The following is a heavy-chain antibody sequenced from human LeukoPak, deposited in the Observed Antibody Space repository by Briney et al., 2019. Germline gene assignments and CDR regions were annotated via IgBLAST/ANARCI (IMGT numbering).Heavy chain of an antibody. CDR1: GFTFSDYY. CDR3: ARGLGYCSGGSCPRRAFDI. V-gene: IGHV3-11*01. CDR2: ISSSGSTI. J-gene: IGHJ3*02. D-gene: IGHD2-15*01. Sequence: GGSLRLSCAASGFTFSDYYMSWIRQAPGKGLEWVSFISSSGSTIYYADSMKGRFTISRDNAKNSVYLQMNSLRAEDTAVYDCARGLGYCSGGSCPRRAFDIWGQGTVVTVSS.